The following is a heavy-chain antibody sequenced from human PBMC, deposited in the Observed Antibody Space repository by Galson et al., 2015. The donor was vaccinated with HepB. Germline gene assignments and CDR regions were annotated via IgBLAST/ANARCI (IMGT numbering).Heavy chain of an antibody. CDR2: ISYDGSNK. CDR1: GFTFSSYG. CDR3: AKDQVGVRGDGMDV. D-gene: IGHD3-10*01. J-gene: IGHJ6*02. V-gene: IGHV3-30*18. Sequence: SLRLSCAASGFTFSSYGMHWVRQAPGKGLEWVAVISYDGSNKYYADSVKGRFTISRDNSKSTLYLQMNSLRAEDTAVYYCAKDQVGVRGDGMDVWGQGTTVTVSS.